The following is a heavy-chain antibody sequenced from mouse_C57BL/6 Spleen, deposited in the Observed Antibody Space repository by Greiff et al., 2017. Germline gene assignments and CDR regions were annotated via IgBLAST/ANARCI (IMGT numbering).Heavy chain of an antibody. CDR3: ARVRYYGSSEDY. CDR2: IYPSDGST. J-gene: IGHJ2*01. CDR1: GYTFTDHS. V-gene: IGHV1-78*01. Sequence: VKLQESDAELVKPGASVKISCKASGYTFTDHSIHWMKQRPGQGLEWIGNIYPSDGSTKYNEKFKGKATLTADKSSSTAYMQLNSLTSEDSAVYFCARVRYYGSSEDYWGQGTTLTVSS. D-gene: IGHD1-1*01.